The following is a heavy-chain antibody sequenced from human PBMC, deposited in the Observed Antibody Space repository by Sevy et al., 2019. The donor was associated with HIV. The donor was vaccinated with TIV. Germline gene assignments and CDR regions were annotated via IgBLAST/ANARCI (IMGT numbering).Heavy chain of an antibody. V-gene: IGHV3-23*01. CDR3: AKDGGVGATHFDY. J-gene: IGHJ4*01. CDR1: GFTFRSYA. CDR2: ISGSGGST. Sequence: GGSLRLSCAASGFTFRSYAMNWVRQAPGKGPEWVSGISGSGGSTYYADSVKGRFTISRDNSKDTRYLQMNGLRAEDTAVYYCAKDGGVGATHFDYWGQGTLVTVSS. D-gene: IGHD1-26*01.